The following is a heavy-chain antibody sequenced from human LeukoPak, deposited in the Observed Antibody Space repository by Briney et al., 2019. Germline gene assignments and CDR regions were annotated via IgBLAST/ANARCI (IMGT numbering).Heavy chain of an antibody. CDR2: ISSSGSTI. V-gene: IGHV3-48*03. Sequence: GGCLRLSCAASGFTLSNYEMNWVRQAPGKGLERDSYISSSGSTIYYAESVKGRFTISRDNAKNSLYLQMYSVIAEDRAVYYCARDCYDYVWGSYRRPFHFECWGQRTLVTVSS. D-gene: IGHD3-16*02. J-gene: IGHJ4*02. CDR1: GFTLSNYE. CDR3: ARDCYDYVWGSYRRPFHFEC.